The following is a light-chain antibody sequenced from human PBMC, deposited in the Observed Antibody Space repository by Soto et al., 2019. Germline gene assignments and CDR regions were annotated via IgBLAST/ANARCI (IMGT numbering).Light chain of an antibody. CDR2: GAS. J-gene: IGKJ5*01. V-gene: IGKV3-20*01. Sequence: EIGMTQSPATLSVSPGERATLSCRAIQSVSSSYLAWYQQKPGQAPRLLIYGASSRATGIPDRFSGSGSGTDFTLTISRLEPEDFAVYYCQQYGSSITFGQGTRLEIK. CDR1: QSVSSSY. CDR3: QQYGSSIT.